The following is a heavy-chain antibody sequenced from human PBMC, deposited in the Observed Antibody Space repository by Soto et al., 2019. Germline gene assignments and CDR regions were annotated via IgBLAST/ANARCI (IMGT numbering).Heavy chain of an antibody. V-gene: IGHV1-58*01. J-gene: IGHJ6*02. Sequence: GASVKVSCKASGFTFTSSAVQWVRQARGQRLEWIGWIVVGSGNTNYAQKFQERVTITRDMSTSTAYMELSSLRSEDTAVYYCAASIRYNWNDPRYYYYGMDVWGQGTTVTVSS. D-gene: IGHD1-1*01. CDR1: GFTFTSSA. CDR2: IVVGSGNT. CDR3: AASIRYNWNDPRYYYYGMDV.